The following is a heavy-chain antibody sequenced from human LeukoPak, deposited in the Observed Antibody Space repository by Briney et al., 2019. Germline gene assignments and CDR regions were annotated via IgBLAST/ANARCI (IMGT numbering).Heavy chain of an antibody. CDR2: IYYSGST. Sequence: SETLSLTCTVSGGSISSYYWSWIRQPPGKGLEWIGYIYYSGSTNYNPSLKSRVTISVDTSKNQFSLKLSSVTAADTAVYYCARGYYDFGSHHPFFDYWGQGTLVTVSS. V-gene: IGHV4-59*01. J-gene: IGHJ4*02. CDR1: GGSISSYY. CDR3: ARGYYDFGSHHPFFDY. D-gene: IGHD3-3*01.